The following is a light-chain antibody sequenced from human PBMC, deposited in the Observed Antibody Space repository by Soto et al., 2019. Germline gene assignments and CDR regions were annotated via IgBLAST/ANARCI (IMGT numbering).Light chain of an antibody. CDR2: DVN. CDR1: SSDVGAYNY. V-gene: IGLV2-11*01. J-gene: IGLJ1*01. CDR3: CSYAGSYDYV. Sequence: QPALTQPRSVSGSRAQSVTISYTGSSSDVGAYNYVSWYQHNTGKAPKLLIYDVNKRPSGVPDRFSGSKFGNTASLTISGLQADDEATFYCCSYAGSYDYVFGTGTKVTVL.